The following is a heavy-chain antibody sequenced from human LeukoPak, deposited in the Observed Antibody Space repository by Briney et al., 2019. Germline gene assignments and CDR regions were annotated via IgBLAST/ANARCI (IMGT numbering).Heavy chain of an antibody. V-gene: IGHV3-30*02. CDR2: IWYDGRNK. Sequence: PGGSLRLSCTTSGLTLSHHGMHWVRQAPGRGLEWVAFIWYDGRNKNYADYVKGRFTLSRDNSKNMVYLQMNSLRVEDTAVYHCVTGSRGTNLLVYFDPWGQGTLVTVSS. D-gene: IGHD1-7*01. J-gene: IGHJ4*02. CDR3: VTGSRGTNLLVYFDP. CDR1: GLTLSHHG.